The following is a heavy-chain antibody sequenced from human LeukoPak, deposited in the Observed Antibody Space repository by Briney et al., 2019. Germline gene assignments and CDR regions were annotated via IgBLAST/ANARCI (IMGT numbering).Heavy chain of an antibody. D-gene: IGHD3-9*01. CDR3: ASESVRYFDSEDY. V-gene: IGHV4-39*07. CDR1: GGSISSSSYY. Sequence: PSETLSLTCTVSGGSISSSSYYWGWIRQPPGKGLEWIGSIYYSGSTYYNPSLKSRVTISVDTSKNQFSLKLSSVTAADTAVYYCASESVRYFDSEDYWGQGTLVTVSS. CDR2: IYYSGST. J-gene: IGHJ4*02.